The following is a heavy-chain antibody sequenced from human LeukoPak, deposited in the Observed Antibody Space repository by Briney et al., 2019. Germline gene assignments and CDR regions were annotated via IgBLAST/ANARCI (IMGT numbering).Heavy chain of an antibody. V-gene: IGHV3-23*01. CDR3: AKAPYDLYYFDY. J-gene: IGHJ4*02. D-gene: IGHD3-22*01. CDR2: ISGSSGST. Sequence: GGSLRLSCAASRFTFSSYAMSWVRQAPGKGLEWVSAISGSSGSTYYADSVKGRFTISRDNSKNTLYLQMNSLRAEDTAVYYCAKAPYDLYYFDYWGQGTLVTVSS. CDR1: RFTFSSYA.